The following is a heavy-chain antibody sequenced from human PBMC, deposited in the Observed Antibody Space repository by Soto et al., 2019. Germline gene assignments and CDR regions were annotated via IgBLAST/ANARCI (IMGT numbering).Heavy chain of an antibody. CDR3: ATRITVFGLLIPPFDP. J-gene: IGHJ5*02. CDR2: INHTGGT. Sequence: TSATLSLTWAVYGGSFSGYYWTWIRQPPGKGLEWIGEINHTGGTHYNPSLKSRVTMSVDTSKNQFSLRLSSVTAADTAIYYCATRITVFGLLIPPFDPWGQGTQVTVSS. D-gene: IGHD3-3*01. V-gene: IGHV4-34*01. CDR1: GGSFSGYY.